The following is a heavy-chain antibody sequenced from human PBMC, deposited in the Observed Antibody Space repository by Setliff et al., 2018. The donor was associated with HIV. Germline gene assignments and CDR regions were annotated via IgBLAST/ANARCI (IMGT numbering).Heavy chain of an antibody. Sequence: PSETLSLTCAVYGGSFSGYYWSWIRQAPGKGLEWIGEINHSGSTNYNQYLKSRVTMSIDTSKNQFYLKLISVTAADTAIYFCTRRINFWSGYYKDHAFDLWGQGTMVTVSS. D-gene: IGHD3-3*01. CDR1: GGSFSGYY. CDR2: INHSGST. CDR3: TRRINFWSGYYKDHAFDL. J-gene: IGHJ3*01. V-gene: IGHV4-34*10.